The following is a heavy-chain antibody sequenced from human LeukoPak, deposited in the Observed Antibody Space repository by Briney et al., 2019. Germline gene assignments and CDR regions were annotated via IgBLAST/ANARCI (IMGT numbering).Heavy chain of an antibody. J-gene: IGHJ5*02. Sequence: ASVKVSCKASGYTFTSYGISWVRQAPGQGLEWMGWISAYNGNTNYAQTLQGRVTMTTDTSTSTAYMELRSLRSDDTAVYYCARAGYSYGFGWFDPWGQGTLVTVSS. CDR1: GYTFTSYG. CDR3: ARAGYSYGFGWFDP. D-gene: IGHD5-18*01. V-gene: IGHV1-18*01. CDR2: ISAYNGNT.